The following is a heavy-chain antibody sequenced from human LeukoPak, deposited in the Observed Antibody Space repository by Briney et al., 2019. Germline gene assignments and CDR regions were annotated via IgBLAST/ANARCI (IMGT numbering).Heavy chain of an antibody. CDR3: ANRRYDSSGFDY. CDR2: ISGSGGNT. V-gene: IGHV3-23*01. D-gene: IGHD3-22*01. CDR1: GFTFSSYA. J-gene: IGHJ4*02. Sequence: QARGSLRLPCAASGFTFSSYALSWVRQTPGKRLEWVSAISGSGGNTYYADSVKGRFTISRDNSKNTLYLQMNSLRAEDTAVYYCANRRYDSSGFDYWGQGTLVTVSS.